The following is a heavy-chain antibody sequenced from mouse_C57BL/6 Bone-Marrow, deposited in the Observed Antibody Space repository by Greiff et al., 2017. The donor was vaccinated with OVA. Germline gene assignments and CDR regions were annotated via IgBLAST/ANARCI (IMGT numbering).Heavy chain of an antibody. Sequence: VKLMESGPGLVQPSQSLSITCTVSGFSLTSYGVHWVRQSPGKGLEWLGVIWSGGSTDYNAAFISRLSISKDNSKSQVFFKMNSLQADDTAIYYCARNGYYSNSRYWYFDVWGTGTPVTVSS. CDR3: ARNGYYSNSRYWYFDV. CDR2: IWSGGST. D-gene: IGHD2-5*01. V-gene: IGHV2-2*01. J-gene: IGHJ1*03. CDR1: GFSLTSYG.